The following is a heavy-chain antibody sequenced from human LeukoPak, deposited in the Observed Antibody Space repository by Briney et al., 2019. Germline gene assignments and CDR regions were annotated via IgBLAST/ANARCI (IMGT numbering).Heavy chain of an antibody. CDR2: IYSGGST. D-gene: IGHD1-26*01. V-gene: IGHV3-53*01. J-gene: IGHJ4*02. Sequence: GGSLRLSCAASGFTVSSNYMSWGRQAPGKGLEWVSVIYSGGSTYYADSVKGRFTISRDNSKNTLYLQMNSLRAEATAVYYCAGYSGSYYYFDYWGQGTLVTVSS. CDR1: GFTVSSNY. CDR3: AGYSGSYYYFDY.